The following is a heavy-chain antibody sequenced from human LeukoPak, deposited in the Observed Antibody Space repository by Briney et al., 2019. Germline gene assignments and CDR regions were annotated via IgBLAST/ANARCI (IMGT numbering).Heavy chain of an antibody. J-gene: IGHJ6*03. CDR3: ARGPHYYDSSGYWYYYYYMDV. D-gene: IGHD3-22*01. CDR1: GYTFTNYD. CDR2: MNPNSGNT. V-gene: IGHV1-8*03. Sequence: ASVKVSCMASGYTFTNYDINWVRQATGQGLQWMGWMNPNSGNTGYAQTFQGRVTITRNTSISTAYMELSSLRSEDTAVYYCARGPHYYDSSGYWYYYYYMDVWGKGTTVTVSS.